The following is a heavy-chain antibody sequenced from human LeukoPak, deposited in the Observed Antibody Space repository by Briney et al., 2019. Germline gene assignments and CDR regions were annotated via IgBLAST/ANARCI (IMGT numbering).Heavy chain of an antibody. CDR3: TKDISSGYYDRSGYPDH. CDR2: ISGDGGRT. Sequence: GGSLRLSCAGSGFTFDDYAMHWVRQAPGKGLEWVSLISGDGGRTYYADSVKGRFTISRDNNKNSLYLQMNSLRTEDTALYYCTKDISSGYYDRSGYPDHWGQGTLVTVSS. V-gene: IGHV3-43*02. D-gene: IGHD3-22*01. J-gene: IGHJ4*02. CDR1: GFTFDDYA.